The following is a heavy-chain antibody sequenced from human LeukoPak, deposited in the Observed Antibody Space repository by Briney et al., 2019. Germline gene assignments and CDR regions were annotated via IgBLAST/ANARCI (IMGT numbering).Heavy chain of an antibody. D-gene: IGHD5-18*01. Sequence: SETLSLTCAVYGGSFSGYYWSWIRQPPGKGLEWIGEINHSGSTNYNPSLKSRVTISVDTSKNQFSLKLSSVTAADTAVYYCARGRQLWSLPPLNPTYGSQATLVTVPS. CDR3: ARGRQLWSLPPLNPTY. CDR2: INHSGST. CDR1: GGSFSGYY. V-gene: IGHV4-34*01. J-gene: IGHJ4*02.